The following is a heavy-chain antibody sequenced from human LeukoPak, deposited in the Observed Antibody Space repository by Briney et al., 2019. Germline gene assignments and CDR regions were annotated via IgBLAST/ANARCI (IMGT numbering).Heavy chain of an antibody. CDR1: GYTFTSYG. Sequence: ASVKVSCKASGYTFTSYGISWVRQAPGQGLEWMGWISAYSGNTNYAQKLQGRVTMTTDTSTSTAYMELRSLRSDDTAVYYCASISSGPYYYGMDVWGQGTTVTVSS. CDR3: ASISSGPYYYGMDV. CDR2: ISAYSGNT. V-gene: IGHV1-18*01. D-gene: IGHD3-22*01. J-gene: IGHJ6*02.